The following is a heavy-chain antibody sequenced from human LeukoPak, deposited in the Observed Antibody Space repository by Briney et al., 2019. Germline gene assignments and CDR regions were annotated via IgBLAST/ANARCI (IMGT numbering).Heavy chain of an antibody. J-gene: IGHJ3*02. CDR1: GGSISSSSYY. Sequence: KPSETLSLTCTVSGGSISSSSYYWGWIRQPPGKGLEWIGSIYYSGSTYYNPSLKSRVTISVDTSKNQFSLKLSSVTAADTAVYYCARHAGITIFGAERPFDIWGQGTMVTVSS. D-gene: IGHD3-3*01. CDR2: IYYSGST. V-gene: IGHV4-39*01. CDR3: ARHAGITIFGAERPFDI.